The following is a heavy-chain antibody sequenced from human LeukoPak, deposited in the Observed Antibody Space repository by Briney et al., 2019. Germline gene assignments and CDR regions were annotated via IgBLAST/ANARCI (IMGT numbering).Heavy chain of an antibody. CDR1: GGSISSSGYY. CDR3: ARHEYSGSYYGLSWFDP. CDR2: IDYSGST. V-gene: IGHV4-39*01. J-gene: IGHJ5*02. Sequence: SETLSLTCTVSGGSISSSGYYWGWIRQRPGKGLEWIASIDYSGSTYYNPSLKSRVIISVDTSKNQLSLKLSSLTAADTAVYYCARHEYSGSYYGLSWFDPWGQGTLVTVSS. D-gene: IGHD1-26*01.